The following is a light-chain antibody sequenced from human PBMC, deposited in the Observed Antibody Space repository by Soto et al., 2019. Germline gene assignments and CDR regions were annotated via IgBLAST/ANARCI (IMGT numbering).Light chain of an antibody. V-gene: IGKV3-20*01. Sequence: EIVLTQSPGTLSLSPGERATLSCRASQSVSGSYLAWYQQKPGQAPRLLIYGASSRATGIPDRFSGSGSGTDFTLTISRLEPEDFAVYYCQQYGSSPTFDQGTKLEIK. CDR2: GAS. CDR3: QQYGSSPT. J-gene: IGKJ2*01. CDR1: QSVSGSY.